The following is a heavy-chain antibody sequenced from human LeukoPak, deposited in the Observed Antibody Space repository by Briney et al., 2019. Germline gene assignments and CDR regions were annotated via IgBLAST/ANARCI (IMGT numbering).Heavy chain of an antibody. J-gene: IGHJ4*02. V-gene: IGHV3-33*06. Sequence: GRSLRLSCAASAFTFSSYGMHWVRQAPGKGLEWVALIWYDGSNKYYADSVKGRFTISRDNSKNTLYLQVNSLRAEDTAVYYCAKTHSVKGHTYSYFDYWGQGTLVTVSS. CDR2: IWYDGSNK. D-gene: IGHD1-26*01. CDR3: AKTHSVKGHTYSYFDY. CDR1: AFTFSSYG.